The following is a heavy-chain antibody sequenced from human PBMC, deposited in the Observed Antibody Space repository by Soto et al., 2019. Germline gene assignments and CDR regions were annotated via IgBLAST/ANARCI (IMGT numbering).Heavy chain of an antibody. CDR1: GFSLTTDGVG. J-gene: IGHJ4*02. CDR2: IYWDDDE. CDR3: AHSRNLITEDAQVGDFDY. V-gene: IGHV2-5*02. D-gene: IGHD3-10*01. Sequence: QINLKESGPTLVKPTQTLTLTCSFSGFSLTTDGVGVGWVRQSPGEALEWLALIYWDDDERYSPTLKTRLTITKDTSKNQVVLKMNNMAPVDTATYYCAHSRNLITEDAQVGDFDYWGQGTLVTVSS.